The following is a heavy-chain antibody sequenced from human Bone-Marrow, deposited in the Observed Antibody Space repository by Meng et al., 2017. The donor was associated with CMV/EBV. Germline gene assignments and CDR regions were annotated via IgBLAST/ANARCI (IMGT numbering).Heavy chain of an antibody. V-gene: IGHV1-46*01. D-gene: IGHD3-3*01. Sequence: ASVKVSCKASGYTFTSYYMHWVRQAPGQGLEWMGIINPSGGSTSYAQKFQGRVTMTRDTSTSTVYMELSSLRSVDTAVYYCARGHGLGRFRGNWFDPWGQGTRVTGSS. CDR1: GYTFTSYY. CDR3: ARGHGLGRFRGNWFDP. CDR2: INPSGGST. J-gene: IGHJ5*02.